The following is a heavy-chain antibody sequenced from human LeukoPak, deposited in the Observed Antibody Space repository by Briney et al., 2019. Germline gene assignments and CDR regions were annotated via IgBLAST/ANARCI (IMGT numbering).Heavy chain of an antibody. CDR2: IYYSGGT. D-gene: IGHD3-3*01. J-gene: IGHJ4*02. CDR3: ARDSGYYDFWSGYDPYYSDY. Sequence: SETLSLTCTVSGGSISSYYWSWIRQPPGKGLEWIGYIYYSGGTNYNPSLKSRVTISVDTSKNQFSLKLSSVTAADTAVYYCARDSGYYDFWSGYDPYYSDYWGQGTLVTVSS. V-gene: IGHV4-59*01. CDR1: GGSISSYY.